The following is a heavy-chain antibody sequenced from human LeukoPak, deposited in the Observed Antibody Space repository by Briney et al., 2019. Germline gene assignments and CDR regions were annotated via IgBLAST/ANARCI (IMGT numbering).Heavy chain of an antibody. Sequence: GGSLRLSCAASGFTFSDYYMSWIRQAPGKGLDWVSYISSSGSTIYYADSVKGRFTTSRYNAKNSLYLQMNSLRAEDTAVYYCAREEADSSSWYGLHYYYYMDVWGKGTTVTVSS. V-gene: IGHV3-11*01. D-gene: IGHD6-13*01. J-gene: IGHJ6*03. CDR3: AREEADSSSWYGLHYYYYMDV. CDR1: GFTFSDYY. CDR2: ISSSGSTI.